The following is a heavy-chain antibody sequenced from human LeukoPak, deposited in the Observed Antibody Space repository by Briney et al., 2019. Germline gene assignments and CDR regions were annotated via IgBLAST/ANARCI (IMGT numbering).Heavy chain of an antibody. CDR3: AREENAFDV. Sequence: SVKVSCKASGGTFSSYAISWVRQAPGQGLEWMGRIIPILGIANYAQKFQGRLTMTRDTSTNTVYMDLRSLKSEDTAMYYCAREENAFDVWGQGTMVTVSS. CDR2: IIPILGIA. CDR1: GGTFSSYA. V-gene: IGHV1-69*04. J-gene: IGHJ3*01.